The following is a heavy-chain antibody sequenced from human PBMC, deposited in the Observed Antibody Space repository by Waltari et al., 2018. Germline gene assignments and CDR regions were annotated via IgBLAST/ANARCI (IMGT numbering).Heavy chain of an antibody. V-gene: IGHV3-53*01. D-gene: IGHD1-26*01. Sequence: EVQLVESGGGLIQPGGSLRLSCAASGFTVSSTDMSWVRQAPGRGLEWVSVIYGGGNTYYADAVKGRFTISRDNSKNTLYLQMNSLRADDTAVYYCARDPGGRYYFDYWGQGSLVTVSS. CDR3: ARDPGGRYYFDY. J-gene: IGHJ4*02. CDR2: IYGGGNT. CDR1: GFTVSSTD.